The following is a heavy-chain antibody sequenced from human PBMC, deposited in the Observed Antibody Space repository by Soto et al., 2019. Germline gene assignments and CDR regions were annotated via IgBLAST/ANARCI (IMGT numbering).Heavy chain of an antibody. V-gene: IGHV4-34*01. CDR3: ARGSGWDIVVVVAARGWFDP. D-gene: IGHD2-15*01. J-gene: IGHJ5*02. Sequence: QVQLQQWGAGLMKPSETLSLTCAVYGGSFSGYYWSWIRQPPGKGLEWIGEINHSGSTNYNPSLKSRVTISVDTSKNQFSLRLSSVTAADTAVYYCARGSGWDIVVVVAARGWFDPWGQGTLVTVSS. CDR2: INHSGST. CDR1: GGSFSGYY.